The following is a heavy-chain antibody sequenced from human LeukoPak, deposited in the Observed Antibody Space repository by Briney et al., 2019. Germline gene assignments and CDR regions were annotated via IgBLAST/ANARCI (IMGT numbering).Heavy chain of an antibody. Sequence: SETLSLTCTVSGGSISSYYWSWIRQPPGKGLEWIGYIYYSGSTNYNPSPKSRVTISVDTSKNRFSLKLSSVTAADTAVYYCARGYYDTSGYWLSFFDFWGQGTLVTVSS. V-gene: IGHV4-59*12. CDR2: IYYSGST. CDR1: GGSISSYY. J-gene: IGHJ4*02. CDR3: ARGYYDTSGYWLSFFDF. D-gene: IGHD3-22*01.